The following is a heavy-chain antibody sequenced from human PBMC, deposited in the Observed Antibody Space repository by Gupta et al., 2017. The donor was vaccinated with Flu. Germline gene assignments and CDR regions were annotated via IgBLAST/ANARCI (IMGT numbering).Heavy chain of an antibody. CDR2: IYHSGIT. CDR3: ARGLVVVPDTMSGWFDS. CDR1: FS. J-gene: IGHJ5*01. Sequence: FSWSWIRQSPGKGLEWIGYIYHSGITYYDPSLKSRVSMAVDRSKNQFSLRLSSVTAADTAVYYCARGLVVVPDTMSGWFDSWGRGTLVTVSS. D-gene: IGHD5-18*01. V-gene: IGHV4-30-2*06.